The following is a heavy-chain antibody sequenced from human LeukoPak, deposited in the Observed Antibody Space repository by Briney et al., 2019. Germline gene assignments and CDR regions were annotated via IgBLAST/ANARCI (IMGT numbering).Heavy chain of an antibody. CDR1: GGTFSSYA. Sequence: ASVKVSCKASGGTFSSYAISWVRQAPGQGLEWMGRIIPILGIANYAQKFQGRVTITADKSTSTAYMELSSQRSEDTAVYYCAREVTSGSYENYWGQGTLVTVSS. J-gene: IGHJ4*02. CDR3: AREVTSGSYENY. CDR2: IIPILGIA. D-gene: IGHD1-26*01. V-gene: IGHV1-69*04.